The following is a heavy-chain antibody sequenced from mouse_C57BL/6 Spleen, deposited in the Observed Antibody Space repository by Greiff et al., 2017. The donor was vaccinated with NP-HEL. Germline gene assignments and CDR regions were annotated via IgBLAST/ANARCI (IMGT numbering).Heavy chain of an antibody. D-gene: IGHD3-2*02. V-gene: IGHV1-80*01. Sequence: QVQLQQSGAELVKPGASVKISCKASGYAFSSYWMNWVKQRPGKGLEWIGQIYPGDGDTNYNGKVKGKATLTADQSSSTAYMQLSSLTSEDSAVYFCARKAQATFDYWGQGTTLTVSS. J-gene: IGHJ2*01. CDR3: ARKAQATFDY. CDR2: IYPGDGDT. CDR1: GYAFSSYW.